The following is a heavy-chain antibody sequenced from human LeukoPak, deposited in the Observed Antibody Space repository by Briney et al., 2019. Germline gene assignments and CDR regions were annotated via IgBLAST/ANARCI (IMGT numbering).Heavy chain of an antibody. J-gene: IGHJ5*02. Sequence: GGSLRLSCAASGFTFSDYYMSWIRQAPGKGLEWVLYISSSGSTIYYADSVKGRFTISRDNAKNSLYLQMNSLRAEDTAVYYCARDPGYSYGYFAWFDPWGQGTLVAVPS. CDR2: ISSSGSTI. D-gene: IGHD5-18*01. CDR3: ARDPGYSYGYFAWFDP. V-gene: IGHV3-11*01. CDR1: GFTFSDYY.